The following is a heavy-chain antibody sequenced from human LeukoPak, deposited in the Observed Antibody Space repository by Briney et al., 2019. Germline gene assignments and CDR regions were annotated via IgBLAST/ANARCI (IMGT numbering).Heavy chain of an antibody. CDR1: GFTVSSNY. CDR2: IHSGGST. Sequence: GGSLRLSCAASGFTVSSNYMSWVRQAPGKGLEWVSVIHSGGSTYYADSVKGRFTISRDNSKNTLYLQMTSLRAEDTAVYYCARGSSYYDTNGSYYFDYWGQGTLVTVSS. V-gene: IGHV3-53*01. J-gene: IGHJ4*02. CDR3: ARGSSYYDTNGSYYFDY. D-gene: IGHD3-22*01.